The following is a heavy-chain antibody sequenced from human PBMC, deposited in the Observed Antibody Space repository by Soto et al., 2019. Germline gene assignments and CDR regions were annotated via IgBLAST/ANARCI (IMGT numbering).Heavy chain of an antibody. CDR3: ARSGHGDYSIDY. J-gene: IGHJ4*02. D-gene: IGHD4-17*01. Sequence: GGSLRLSCAASGFTFSSYAMHWVRQAPGKGLEWVAVISYDESNKYYADSVKGRFTISRDNSKNTLYLQMNSLRAEDTAVYYCARSGHGDYSIDYWGQGTLVTVSS. CDR1: GFTFSSYA. V-gene: IGHV3-30-3*01. CDR2: ISYDESNK.